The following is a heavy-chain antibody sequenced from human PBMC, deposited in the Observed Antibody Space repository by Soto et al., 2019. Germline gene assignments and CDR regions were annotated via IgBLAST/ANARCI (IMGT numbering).Heavy chain of an antibody. Sequence: GGSVRLSCAASGFTFDDYAMHWVRQAPGKGLEWVSGISWNSGSIGYADSVKGRFTISRDNAKNSLYLQMNSLRAEDTALYYCAKVLRFLEWREYYFDYWGQGTLVTVSS. CDR1: GFTFDDYA. CDR2: ISWNSGSI. V-gene: IGHV3-9*01. J-gene: IGHJ4*02. D-gene: IGHD3-3*01. CDR3: AKVLRFLEWREYYFDY.